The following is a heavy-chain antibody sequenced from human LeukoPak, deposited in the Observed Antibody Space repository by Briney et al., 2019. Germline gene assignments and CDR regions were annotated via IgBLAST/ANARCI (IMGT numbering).Heavy chain of an antibody. D-gene: IGHD6-19*01. CDR1: GFTFSSYA. CDR3: ARRSGIAVAGAFDY. V-gene: IGHV3-23*01. CDR2: ISGSGGST. J-gene: IGHJ4*02. Sequence: GGSLRLSCAASGFTFSSYAMSWVRQAPGKGLEWVSGISGSGGSTYYADSVKGRFIISRDNSKNTLYLQMNSLRAEDTAVYYCARRSGIAVAGAFDYWGQGTLVTVSS.